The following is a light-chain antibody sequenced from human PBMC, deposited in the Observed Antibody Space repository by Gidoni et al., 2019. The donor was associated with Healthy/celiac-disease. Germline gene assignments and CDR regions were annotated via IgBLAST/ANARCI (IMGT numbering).Light chain of an antibody. CDR2: GAS. J-gene: IGKJ2*01. Sequence: SCRASQSVSSSYLAWYQQKPGQAPRLLIYGASSRATGIPDRFSGSGSGPDFTFTISRLEPEDFAVYYCQQYGSSPYTFGQGTKLEIK. CDR1: QSVSSSY. CDR3: QQYGSSPYT. V-gene: IGKV3-20*01.